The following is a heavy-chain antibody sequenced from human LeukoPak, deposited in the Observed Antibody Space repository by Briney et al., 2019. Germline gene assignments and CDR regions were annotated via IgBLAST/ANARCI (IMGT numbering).Heavy chain of an antibody. CDR3: ARGQMSDLPPYYYYMDV. V-gene: IGHV3-74*01. J-gene: IGHJ6*03. Sequence: GGSLRLSCAASGFTFSSYWMHWVRQAPGKGLVWVSRINSDGSSTSYADSVKGRFTISRDNAKNTLYLQMNSLRAEDTAVYYCARGQMSDLPPYYYYMDVWGKGTTVTVSS. CDR2: INSDGSST. CDR1: GFTFSSYW. D-gene: IGHD2-21*02.